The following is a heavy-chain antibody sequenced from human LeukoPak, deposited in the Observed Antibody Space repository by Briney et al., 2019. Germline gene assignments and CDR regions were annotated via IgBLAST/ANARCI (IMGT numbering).Heavy chain of an antibody. J-gene: IGHJ4*02. D-gene: IGHD2-15*01. V-gene: IGHV3-21*01. CDR3: ARAHCSGGTCYFFADY. CDR2: ISSSSSYI. CDR1: GFAFSTYT. Sequence: GGSLRLSCAASGFAFSTYTMNWVRQAPGKGLEWVSSISSSSSYIYYTDSLKGRFTISRDNAKNSLFLQMNSLRAEDTAVYYCARAHCSGGTCYFFADYWGQGTLVTVSS.